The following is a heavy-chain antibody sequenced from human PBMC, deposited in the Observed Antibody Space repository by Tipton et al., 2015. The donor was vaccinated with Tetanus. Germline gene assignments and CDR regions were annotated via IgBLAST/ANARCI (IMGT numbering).Heavy chain of an antibody. CDR3: ARDQARGSRGWNDVDY. J-gene: IGHJ4*02. V-gene: IGHV4-31*03. Sequence: TLSLTCTVSGGSISSSGYYWTWIRQRPGKGLEWIGVIYSIGSTYYHPSLKGRVTISMDTSKNQFSLDLNSVTAADTAVYYCARDQARGSRGWNDVDYWGQGALVAVSS. CDR1: GGSISSSGYY. CDR2: IYSIGST. D-gene: IGHD1-1*01.